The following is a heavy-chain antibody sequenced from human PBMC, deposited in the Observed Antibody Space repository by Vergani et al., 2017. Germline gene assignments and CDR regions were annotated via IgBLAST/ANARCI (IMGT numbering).Heavy chain of an antibody. CDR2: VSFRGDT. CDR3: ARSLIYYGAGSPDY. Sequence: QVKLQESGPGLVKPSETLSLTCTVSGASANSYYWSWIRQPPGKGLEWMGYVSFRGDTLYDPSVKGRMTISLNTSSNQFSLYLTSVTAADTAVYYWARSLIYYGAGSPDYWGQGTLVTVSS. CDR1: GASANSYY. D-gene: IGHD3-10*01. J-gene: IGHJ4*02. V-gene: IGHV4-59*02.